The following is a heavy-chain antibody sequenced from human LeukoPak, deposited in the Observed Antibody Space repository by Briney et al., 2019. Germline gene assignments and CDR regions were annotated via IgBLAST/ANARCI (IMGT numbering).Heavy chain of an antibody. J-gene: IGHJ4*02. CDR1: GGSISSYY. CDR3: ARHGITMVRGAMPFDH. Sequence: SETLSLTCTVSGGSISSYYWSWIRQPPGKGLEWIGYIYYSGSTNYNPSLKSRVTISVDTSKNQFSLKLSSVTAADTAVYYCARHGITMVRGAMPFDHWGQGTLVTVSS. CDR2: IYYSGST. V-gene: IGHV4-59*08. D-gene: IGHD3-10*01.